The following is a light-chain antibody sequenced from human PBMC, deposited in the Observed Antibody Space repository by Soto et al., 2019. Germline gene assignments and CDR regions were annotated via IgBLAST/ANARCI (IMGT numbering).Light chain of an antibody. J-gene: IGKJ4*01. Sequence: EIVMPQSPATLSVSPGERATLSCRASQSVSSNLAWYQQKPGQAPRLLIYGASTRATGIPARFSGSGSGTEFTLTISSLQSEDFAVYYCQQYNNWPALWLTFGGGTKVEIK. CDR2: GAS. CDR1: QSVSSN. CDR3: QQYNNWPALWLT. V-gene: IGKV3-15*01.